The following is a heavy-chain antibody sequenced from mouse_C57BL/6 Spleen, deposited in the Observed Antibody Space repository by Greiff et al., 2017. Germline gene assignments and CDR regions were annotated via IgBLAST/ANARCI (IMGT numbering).Heavy chain of an antibody. CDR1: GFSLTSYG. CDR2: IWSDGST. J-gene: IGHJ4*01. Sequence: VQLQESGPGLVAPSQSLSITCTVSGFSLTSYGVHWVRQPPGKGLEWLVVIWSDGSTTYNSALKSRLSISKDNSKSQVFLKMNSLQTDDTAMYYCAREGFYDGTTEAMGYWGHGTSVTASS. D-gene: IGHD2-3*01. CDR3: AREGFYDGTTEAMGY. V-gene: IGHV2-6*03.